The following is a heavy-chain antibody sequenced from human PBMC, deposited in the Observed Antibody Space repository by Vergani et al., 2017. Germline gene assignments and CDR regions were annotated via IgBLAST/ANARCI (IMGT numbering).Heavy chain of an antibody. Sequence: EVQLVESGGGLVKPGGSLRLSCAASGFTFSSYNMNWVRQAPGKGLGWVSSISSSSSYIYYADSVKGRFTISRDNAKNSLYLQMNSLRAEDTAVYYCARDLSLSSMGDYWGQGTLVTVSS. D-gene: IGHD6-6*01. J-gene: IGHJ4*02. CDR2: ISSSSSYI. V-gene: IGHV3-21*01. CDR3: ARDLSLSSMGDY. CDR1: GFTFSSYN.